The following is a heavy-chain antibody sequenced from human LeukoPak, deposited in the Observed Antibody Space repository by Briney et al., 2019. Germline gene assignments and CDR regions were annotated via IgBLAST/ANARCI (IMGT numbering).Heavy chain of an antibody. Sequence: SETLSLTCAVYGGSFSGYYWSWIRQPPGKGLEWIGEINHSGSTNYNPSLKSRVTISVDTSKNQFSLKLCSVTAADTAVYYCARGEKYYFDYWGQGTLVTVSS. CDR3: ARGEKYYFDY. CDR1: GGSFSGYY. V-gene: IGHV4-34*01. J-gene: IGHJ4*02. CDR2: INHSGST.